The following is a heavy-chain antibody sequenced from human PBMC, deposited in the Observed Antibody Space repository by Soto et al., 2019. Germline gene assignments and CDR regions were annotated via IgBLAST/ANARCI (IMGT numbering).Heavy chain of an antibody. Sequence: GGSLRLSCAASGFTFSSYAMSWVRQAPGKGLEWVSSISGSGVGTYYADSVKGRFTFSRDNSKNTLYLQMNSLRAEDTAVYYCAKFGMATTKRSPPYYIDYWGQGAPVNVSX. CDR2: ISGSGVGT. CDR3: AKFGMATTKRSPPYYIDY. D-gene: IGHD1-1*01. CDR1: GFTFSSYA. V-gene: IGHV3-23*01. J-gene: IGHJ4*02.